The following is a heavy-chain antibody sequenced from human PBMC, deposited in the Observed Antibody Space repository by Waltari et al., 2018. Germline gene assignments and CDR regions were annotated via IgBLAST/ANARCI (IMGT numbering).Heavy chain of an antibody. J-gene: IGHJ4*02. Sequence: HVQLVESGGGVVQPGGSLRLSCAASGFTFSSYGMHWVRQAPGKGLEWVAFIRYDGSNKYYADSGKGRFTISRDNSKNTLYLQMNSLRAEDTAVYYCAKEGSRFLEWLPMSGGFDYWGQGTLVTVSS. V-gene: IGHV3-30*02. D-gene: IGHD3-3*01. CDR1: GFTFSSYG. CDR3: AKEGSRFLEWLPMSGGFDY. CDR2: IRYDGSNK.